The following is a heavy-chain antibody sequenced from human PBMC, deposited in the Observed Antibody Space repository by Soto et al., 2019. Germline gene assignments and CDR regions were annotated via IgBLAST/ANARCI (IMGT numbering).Heavy chain of an antibody. V-gene: IGHV3-7*01. Sequence: EPQLVESGGGLVQPGGSLRLSCAVSGFIFRNYWMAWARQAPGKGLQWVAVVKQDGSETHYVDSVRGRFTISRDKAKNSLYLQMNSLRADDTAVYYCTRDWDYWGQGTLVTVSS. J-gene: IGHJ4*02. CDR2: VKQDGSET. CDR3: TRDWDY. CDR1: GFIFRNYW.